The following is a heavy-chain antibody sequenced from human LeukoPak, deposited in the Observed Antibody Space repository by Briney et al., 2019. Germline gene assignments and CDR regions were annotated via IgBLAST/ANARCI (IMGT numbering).Heavy chain of an antibody. D-gene: IGHD5-12*01. CDR2: INHSGST. CDR3: ARVQGGIVATNGGFLLDY. CDR1: GGSFSGYY. J-gene: IGHJ4*02. V-gene: IGHV4-34*01. Sequence: SETLSLTCAVYGGSFSGYYWSWIRQPPGKGLEWIGEINHSGSTNYNPSLKSRVTISVDTSKNQFSLKLSSVTAADTAVYYCARVQGGIVATNGGFLLDYWGQGTLVTVSS.